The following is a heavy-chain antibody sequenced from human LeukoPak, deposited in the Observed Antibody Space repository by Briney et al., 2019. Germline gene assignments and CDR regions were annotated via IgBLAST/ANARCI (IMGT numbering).Heavy chain of an antibody. CDR1: GFTFSNYA. Sequence: PGGSLRLSCAASGFTFSNYAMSWVRQAPGKGLEWVSGISGSGGSTYYADSVKGRFTISRDNFKDTLYLQMNSLRAEDTAVYYCAKQIDIWFGELSSAFDIWGQGTMVTVSS. D-gene: IGHD3-10*01. V-gene: IGHV3-23*01. CDR3: AKQIDIWFGELSSAFDI. CDR2: ISGSGGST. J-gene: IGHJ3*02.